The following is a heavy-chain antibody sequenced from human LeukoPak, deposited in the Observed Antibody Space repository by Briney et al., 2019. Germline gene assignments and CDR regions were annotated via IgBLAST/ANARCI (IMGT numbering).Heavy chain of an antibody. V-gene: IGHV1-46*03. D-gene: IGHD5-12*01. J-gene: IGHJ4*02. CDR3: ARYYSGYTCFDY. Sequence: TTVNVSCKASGYTFSNYYIHWLRQAPGQGLEWMSIIYPSDGSTSYAERFQDRITVTRETSTNTLYMELSSLRSEDTAVYYCARYYSGYTCFDYWGQGTLVTVSS. CDR1: GYTFSNYY. CDR2: IYPSDGST.